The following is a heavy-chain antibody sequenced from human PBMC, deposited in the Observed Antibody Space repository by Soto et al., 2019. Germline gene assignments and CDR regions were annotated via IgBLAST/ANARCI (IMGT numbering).Heavy chain of an antibody. CDR2: ITRDGTNT. CDR1: GFTVSSFA. D-gene: IGHD4-17*01. V-gene: IGHV3-30-3*01. J-gene: IGHJ4*02. CDR3: ARDDSTVVTFNYFDY. Sequence: QVQLAESGGGVLQPGTSLKLSCAASGFTVSSFALHWVRQGPAKRLEWVAVITRDGTNTYYAESVKGRFTISRYSSNNTLYLHMNSLRTEYTALYYCARDDSTVVTFNYFDYGSQGTLVTVSA.